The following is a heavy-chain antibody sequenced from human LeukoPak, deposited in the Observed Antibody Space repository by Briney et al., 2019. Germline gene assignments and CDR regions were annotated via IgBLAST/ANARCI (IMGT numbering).Heavy chain of an antibody. J-gene: IGHJ5*02. V-gene: IGHV4-31*03. CDR3: ARVGRYYYDSSGYYRKGWFDP. Sequence: SETLSLTCTVSGGSISSGGYYWSWIRQHPGKGLEWIGYIYYSGSTYYNPSLKSRVTISVDTSKNQFSLKLGSVTAADTAVYYCARVGRYYYDSSGYYRKGWFDPWGQGTLVTVSS. CDR2: IYYSGST. D-gene: IGHD3-22*01. CDR1: GGSISSGGYY.